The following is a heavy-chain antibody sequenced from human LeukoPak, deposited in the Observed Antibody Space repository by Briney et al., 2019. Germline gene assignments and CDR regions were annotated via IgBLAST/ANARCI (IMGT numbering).Heavy chain of an antibody. D-gene: IGHD4-11*01. J-gene: IGHJ5*02. Sequence: GRSLRLSCAASGFIFSDYYMSWGCEAPGEGLEWLSYIDGSSSRTNYADSVKGRFTISRDNVKNSLYLQMNSLRAEDTAVYFCARRGTDYCTPSSCHPNWFAPWGQGTQVTVSS. V-gene: IGHV3-11*03. CDR3: ARRGTDYCTPSSCHPNWFAP. CDR1: GFIFSDYY. CDR2: IDGSSSRT.